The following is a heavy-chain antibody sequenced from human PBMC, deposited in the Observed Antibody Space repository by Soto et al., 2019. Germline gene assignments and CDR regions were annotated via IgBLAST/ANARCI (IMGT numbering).Heavy chain of an antibody. CDR1: GGSISSSSYY. V-gene: IGHV4-39*01. CDR2: IYYSGST. J-gene: IGHJ5*02. D-gene: IGHD2-2*01. Sequence: QLQLQESGPGLVKPSETLSLTCTVSGGSISSSSYYWVWIRQRPGKGLGEIGAIYYSGSTYYNPSLKSRVTIPVDTSKNQCALKLSSVTAADTAVYYCARHLDAVVPAALTAPWGQGTLVTVSS. CDR3: ARHLDAVVPAALTAP.